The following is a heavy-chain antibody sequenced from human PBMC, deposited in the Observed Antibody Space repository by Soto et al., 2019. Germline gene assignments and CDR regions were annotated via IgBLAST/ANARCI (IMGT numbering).Heavy chain of an antibody. CDR3: AREGGWSFWRGYYPGGMDV. CDR2: ISYDGSNK. J-gene: IGHJ6*02. V-gene: IGHV3-30*03. Sequence: QVQLVESGGGVVQPGRSLRLSCAASGFTFSSYGMHWVRQAPGKGLEWVAVISYDGSNKYYADSVKGRFTISRDNSKNTLYLQMNRLRAEDTAVYYCAREGGWSFWRGYYPGGMDVWGQGTTVTVSS. D-gene: IGHD3-3*01. CDR1: GFTFSSYG.